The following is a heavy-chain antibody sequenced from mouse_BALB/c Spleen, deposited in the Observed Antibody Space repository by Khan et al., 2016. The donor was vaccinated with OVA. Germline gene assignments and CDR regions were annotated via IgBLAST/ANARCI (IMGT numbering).Heavy chain of an antibody. Sequence: QVQLKESGAELMKPGASVKISCKASGYTFSSYWIEWVKQRPGHGLEWIGEILPGSNITNYNERFKDKATFTADTSSNTAYMQLSSLTSEDSAIYSCARGNYYCSTCLLGYWGQGTLVTVSA. CDR1: GYTFSSYW. D-gene: IGHD1-1*01. V-gene: IGHV1-9*01. CDR3: ARGNYYCSTCLLGY. J-gene: IGHJ3*02. CDR2: ILPGSNIT.